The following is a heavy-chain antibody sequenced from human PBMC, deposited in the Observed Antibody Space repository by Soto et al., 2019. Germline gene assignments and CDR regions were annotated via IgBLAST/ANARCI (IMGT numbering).Heavy chain of an antibody. D-gene: IGHD2-2*01. J-gene: IGHJ4*02. CDR1: GYTFTVYY. CDR3: ARSRIVLVPAAMMSPFDY. V-gene: IGHV1-2*04. Sequence: GASVKVSCKASGYTFTVYYMHWVRQAPGQGLEWMGWINPNSGGTNYAQKFQGWVTMTRDTSISTAYMELSRLRSDDTAVYYCARSRIVLVPAAMMSPFDYWGQGTLVTVSS. CDR2: INPNSGGT.